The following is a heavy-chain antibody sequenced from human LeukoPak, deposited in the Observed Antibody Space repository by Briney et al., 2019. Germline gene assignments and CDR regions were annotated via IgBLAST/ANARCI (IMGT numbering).Heavy chain of an antibody. J-gene: IGHJ6*02. D-gene: IGHD1-14*01. CDR2: INSDGSST. Sequence: GGSLRLSCAASGFTFSSYWMHWVRQAPGKGLVWVSRINSDGSSTSYADSVKGRFTISRDNAKNTLYLQMNSLRAGDTAVYYCALTTQYYYGMDVWGQGTTVTVSS. V-gene: IGHV3-74*01. CDR1: GFTFSSYW. CDR3: ALTTQYYYGMDV.